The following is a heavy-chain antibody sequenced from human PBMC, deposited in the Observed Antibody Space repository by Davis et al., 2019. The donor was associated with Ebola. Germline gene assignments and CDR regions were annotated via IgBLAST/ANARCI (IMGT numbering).Heavy chain of an antibody. CDR2: ISGSGGST. CDR1: GGSVSSGSYY. Sequence: ETLSLTCTVSGGSVSSGSYYWSWVRQAPGKGLEWVSAISGSGGSTYYADSVKGRFTISRDNSKNTLYLQMNSLRAEDTAVYYCAKVYMTWLVHYWGQGTLVTVSS. V-gene: IGHV3-23*01. CDR3: AKVYMTWLVHY. J-gene: IGHJ4*02. D-gene: IGHD6-19*01.